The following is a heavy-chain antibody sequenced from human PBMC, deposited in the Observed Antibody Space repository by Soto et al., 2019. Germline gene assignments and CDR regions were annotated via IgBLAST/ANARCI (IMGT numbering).Heavy chain of an antibody. CDR3: ARGGLEHFDY. D-gene: IGHD1-1*01. Sequence: EVQLVESGGGLVQSGGSLRLSCAASGFTLGNYWMNWVRQAPGKGLVWVSRINDYGTTINYAESVEGRFIISRDDAKSEVYLQVYNLSVEDSAVYYCARGGLEHFDYWGQGALVTVSS. CDR1: GFTLGNYW. CDR2: INDYGTTI. J-gene: IGHJ4*02. V-gene: IGHV3-74*01.